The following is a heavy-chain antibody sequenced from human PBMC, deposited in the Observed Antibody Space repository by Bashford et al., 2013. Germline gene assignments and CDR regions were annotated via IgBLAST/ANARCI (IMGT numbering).Heavy chain of an antibody. J-gene: IGHJ2*01. V-gene: IGHV1-18*01. CDR2: ISAYNGNT. CDR3: ARDYCAGDCASFFDL. Sequence: IVWVRQAPGQGLEWMGWISAYNGNTNYAQKLQGRVTMTTDTSTSTAYMELRSLRSDDTAVYYCARDYCAGDCASFFDLWGRGTLVTVSS. D-gene: IGHD2-21*02.